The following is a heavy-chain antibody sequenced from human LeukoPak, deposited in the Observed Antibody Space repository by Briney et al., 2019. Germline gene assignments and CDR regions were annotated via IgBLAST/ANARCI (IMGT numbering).Heavy chain of an antibody. CDR2: ISAYNGNT. J-gene: IGHJ2*01. CDR1: GYTFTGYY. CDR3: ARDGWRYFDWLLGVGRNWYFDL. Sequence: GASVKVSCKSSGYTFTGYYMHWVRQAPGQGLEWMGWISAYNGNTNYAQKLQGRVTITTDTSTSTAYMELRSLRSDDTAVYYCARDGWRYFDWLLGVGRNWYFDLWGRGTLVTVSS. D-gene: IGHD3-9*01. V-gene: IGHV1-18*04.